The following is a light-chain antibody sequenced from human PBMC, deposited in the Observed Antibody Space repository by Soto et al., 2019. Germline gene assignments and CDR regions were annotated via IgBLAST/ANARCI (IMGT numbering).Light chain of an antibody. CDR2: GAS. CDR3: QQYGSSWT. J-gene: IGKJ1*01. V-gene: IGKV3-15*01. CDR1: RSVSSN. Sequence: EIVMTQSPATLSVSPGERATLSCRASRSVSSNLAWYQQKPGQAPRLLMYGASTRATGIPARFSGSGSGTEFTLTINRLEPEDFAVYYCQQYGSSWTFGQGTKVDIK.